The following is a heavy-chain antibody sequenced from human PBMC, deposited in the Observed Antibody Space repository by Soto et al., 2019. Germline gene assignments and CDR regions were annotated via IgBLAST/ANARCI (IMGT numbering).Heavy chain of an antibody. D-gene: IGHD3-3*01. J-gene: IGHJ4*02. V-gene: IGHV4-59*01. CDR3: ARDRGDFWSGEGNGYFDY. Sequence: SATLSLICTVSGGSISSYYWSWIRQPPGKGLEWIGYIYYIGSTNYNPSLKSRVTISVDTSKNQFSLKLSSVTAADTAVYYCARDRGDFWSGEGNGYFDYWGQGTLVTVSS. CDR1: GGSISSYY. CDR2: IYYIGST.